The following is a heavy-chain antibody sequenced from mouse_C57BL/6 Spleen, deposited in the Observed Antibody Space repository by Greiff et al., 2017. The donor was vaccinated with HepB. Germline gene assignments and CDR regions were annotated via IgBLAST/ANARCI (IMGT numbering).Heavy chain of an antibody. CDR2: ISSGSSTI. CDR1: GFTFSDYG. J-gene: IGHJ3*01. D-gene: IGHD1-1*01. CDR3: ARTAYGSSPWFAY. V-gene: IGHV5-17*01. Sequence: EVQRVESGGGLVKPGGSLKLSCAASGFTFSDYGMHWVRQAPEKGLEWVAYISSGSSTIYYADTVKGRFTISRDNAKNTLFLQMTSLRSEDTAMYYCARTAYGSSPWFAYWGQGTLVTVSA.